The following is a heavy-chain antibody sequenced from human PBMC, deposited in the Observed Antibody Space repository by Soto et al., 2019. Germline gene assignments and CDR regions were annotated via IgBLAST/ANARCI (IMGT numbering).Heavy chain of an antibody. CDR3: AKETYSGPLDY. V-gene: IGHV3-30*18. CDR1: GFTFSSYG. Sequence: QVQLVESGGGVVQPGRSLRLSCAASGFTFSSYGMHWVRQAPGKGLEWVAVISYDGSNKYYADSVKGRFTISRDNSNNTLHLQMNSLRPEDTAVYYCAKETYSGPLDYWGQGTLVTVSS. J-gene: IGHJ4*02. D-gene: IGHD2-15*01. CDR2: ISYDGSNK.